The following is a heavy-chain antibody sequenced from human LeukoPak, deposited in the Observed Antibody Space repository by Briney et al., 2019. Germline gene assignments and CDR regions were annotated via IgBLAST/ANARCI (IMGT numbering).Heavy chain of an antibody. D-gene: IGHD3-3*01. V-gene: IGHV1-8*01. CDR1: GYTFTSYD. CDR2: INPNSSNT. Sequence: ASVKLSCKASGYTFTSYDINWVRQATGQGLEWMGWINPNSSNTGYAQKFQGRVTMTRNTSISTAYMELSSLGSEDTAVYYCARGRTVTIFGVVIISNYYYYYYMDVWGKGTTVTVSS. J-gene: IGHJ6*03. CDR3: ARGRTVTIFGVVIISNYYYYYYMDV.